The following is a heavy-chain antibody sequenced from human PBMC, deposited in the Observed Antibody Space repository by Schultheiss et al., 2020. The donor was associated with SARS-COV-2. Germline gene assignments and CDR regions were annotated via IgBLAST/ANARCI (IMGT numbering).Heavy chain of an antibody. Sequence: GGSLRLSCAASGFTFSSYGMHWVRQAPGKGLEWVSSISGGGGSTYYANSVRGRFTISRDNSKNSLYLQMNSLRAEDTAVYYCVSGPHDYWGQGTLVTVSS. CDR2: ISGGGGST. J-gene: IGHJ4*02. CDR3: VSGPHDY. CDR1: GFTFSSYG. V-gene: IGHV3-23*01. D-gene: IGHD3-10*01.